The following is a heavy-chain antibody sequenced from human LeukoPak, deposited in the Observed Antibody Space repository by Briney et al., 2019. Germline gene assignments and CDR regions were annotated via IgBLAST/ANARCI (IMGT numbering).Heavy chain of an antibody. J-gene: IGHJ6*02. CDR3: AREDSSGWYGYYYGMDV. V-gene: IGHV3-21*01. D-gene: IGHD6-19*01. CDR2: ISSSSYI. CDR1: GFTFSSYS. Sequence: GGSLRLSCAASGFTFSSYSMTWVRQAPGKGLEWVSSISSSSYIYYADSVKGRFTISRDNAKNSLYLQMNSLRAEDTAVYYCAREDSSGWYGYYYGMDVWGQGTTVTVSS.